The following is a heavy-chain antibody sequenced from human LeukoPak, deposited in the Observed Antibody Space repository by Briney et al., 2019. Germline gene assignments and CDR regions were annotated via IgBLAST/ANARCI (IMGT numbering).Heavy chain of an antibody. J-gene: IGHJ4*02. V-gene: IGHV3-74*01. CDR2: IYFDGSTT. CDR1: GFTFSNYW. CDR3: ARYRFGY. Sequence: GGSLRLSCAASGFTFSNYWMHWVRQAPGKGLVWVSGIYFDGSTTRYADSVKGRFTISRDNAKNTLYLQMNSLRAEDTAVYYCARYRFGYWGQGTLVTVSS.